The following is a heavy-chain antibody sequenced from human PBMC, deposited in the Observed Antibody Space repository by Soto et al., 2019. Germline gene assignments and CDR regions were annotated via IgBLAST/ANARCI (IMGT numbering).Heavy chain of an antibody. CDR2: ISYDGSNK. J-gene: IGHJ6*02. Sequence: GGSLRLSCAASGFTFSSYAMHWVRQAPGKGLEWVAVISYDGSNKYYADSVKGRFTISRDNSKNTLYLQMNSLRAEDTAVYYCARDRGYGSGSYYMNYYSYGMDVRGQGPTVTVSS. CDR3: ARDRGYGSGSYYMNYYSYGMDV. V-gene: IGHV3-30-3*01. CDR1: GFTFSSYA. D-gene: IGHD3-10*01.